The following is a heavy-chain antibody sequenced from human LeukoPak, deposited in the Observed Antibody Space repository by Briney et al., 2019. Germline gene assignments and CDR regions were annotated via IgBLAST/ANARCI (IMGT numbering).Heavy chain of an antibody. V-gene: IGHV4-4*07. CDR1: GGSISSYY. CDR3: ARFFIAARRGPYYFDY. J-gene: IGHJ4*02. D-gene: IGHD6-6*01. Sequence: SKTLSLTCTVSGGSISSYYWSWIRQPAGKGLEWIGRIYTSGSTNYNPSLKSRVTMSVDTSKNQFSLKLSSVTAADTAVYYCARFFIAARRGPYYFDYWGQGTLVTVSS. CDR2: IYTSGST.